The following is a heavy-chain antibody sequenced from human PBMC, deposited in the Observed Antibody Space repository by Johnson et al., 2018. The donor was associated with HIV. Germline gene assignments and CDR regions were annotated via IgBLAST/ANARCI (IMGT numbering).Heavy chain of an antibody. V-gene: IGHV3-30*04. CDR3: AKRSYYYDSSGPPADAFDI. CDR2: ISYDGSNK. J-gene: IGHJ3*02. D-gene: IGHD3-22*01. CDR1: GFTFSSYA. Sequence: QMQLVESGGGVVQPGRSLRLSCAASGFTFSSYAMHWVRQAPGKGLEWVAVISYDGSNKYYEDSVKGRFTISRDNSKNTLYLQMNSLRAEDTAVYYCAKRSYYYDSSGPPADAFDIWGQGTMVTVSS.